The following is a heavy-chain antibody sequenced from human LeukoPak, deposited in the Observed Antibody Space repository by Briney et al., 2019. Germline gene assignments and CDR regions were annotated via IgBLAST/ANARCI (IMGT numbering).Heavy chain of an antibody. J-gene: IGHJ4*02. Sequence: SETLSLTCTVSGGSLSSGGYYWSWIRQHPGKGLEWIGYIYYSGSTYYNPSLKSRVTISVDTSKNQFSLKLSSVTAADTAVYYCASTTAHDYGDYHSLHYWGQGTLVTVSS. V-gene: IGHV4-31*03. CDR2: IYYSGST. CDR3: ASTTAHDYGDYHSLHY. CDR1: GGSLSSGGYY. D-gene: IGHD4-17*01.